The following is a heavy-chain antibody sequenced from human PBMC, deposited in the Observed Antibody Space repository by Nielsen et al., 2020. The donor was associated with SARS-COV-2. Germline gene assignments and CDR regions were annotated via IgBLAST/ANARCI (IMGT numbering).Heavy chain of an antibody. J-gene: IGHJ6*02. CDR3: ARGMNGIAAAQHYYYGMDV. CDR2: INPNGGGT. Sequence: WVRQAPGQGLEWMGRINPNGGGTNYAQKFQGRVTMTRDTSISTAYMELSRLRSDDTAVYYCARGMNGIAAAQHYYYGMDVWGQGTTVTVSS. V-gene: IGHV1-2*06. D-gene: IGHD6-13*01.